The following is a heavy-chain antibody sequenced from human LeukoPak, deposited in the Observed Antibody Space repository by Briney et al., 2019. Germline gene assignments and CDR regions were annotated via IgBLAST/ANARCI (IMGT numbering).Heavy chain of an antibody. CDR1: GGFFSGYY. Sequence: SETLSLTCAVYGGFFSGYYWSWIRQRPGKGLEWIGEINHSGSTNYNPSLKSRVTISVDTSKNQFSLKLSSVTAADTAVYYCARSRVFRDAFDIWGQGTMVTVSS. CDR3: ARSRVFRDAFDI. D-gene: IGHD3-10*02. CDR2: INHSGST. V-gene: IGHV4-34*01. J-gene: IGHJ3*02.